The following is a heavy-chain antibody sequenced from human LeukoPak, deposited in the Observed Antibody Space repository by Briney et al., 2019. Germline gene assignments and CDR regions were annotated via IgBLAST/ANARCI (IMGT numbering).Heavy chain of an antibody. CDR1: GYTFTGYY. V-gene: IGHV1-2*02. CDR3: ASLWSMVTGTPGPNWFDP. D-gene: IGHD1-20*01. Sequence: ASVKVSCKASGYTFTGYYMHWVRQAPGQGLERMGWINPNSGGTNYAQKFQGRVTMTRDTSISTAYMELSRLRSDDTAVYYCASLWSMVTGTPGPNWFDPWGQGTLVTVSS. J-gene: IGHJ5*02. CDR2: INPNSGGT.